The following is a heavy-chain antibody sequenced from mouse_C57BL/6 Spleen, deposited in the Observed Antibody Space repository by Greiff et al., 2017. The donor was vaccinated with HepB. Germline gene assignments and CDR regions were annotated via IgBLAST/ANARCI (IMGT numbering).Heavy chain of an antibody. D-gene: IGHD3-3*01. CDR3: AREERDDAMDY. Sequence: QVQLKQSGAELVKPGASVKMSCKASGYTFTSYWITWVKQRPGQGLEWIGDIYPGSGSTNYNEKFKSKATLTVDTSSSTAYMQLSSLTSEDSAVYYCAREERDDAMDYWGQGTSVTVSS. V-gene: IGHV1-55*01. J-gene: IGHJ4*01. CDR2: IYPGSGST. CDR1: GYTFTSYW.